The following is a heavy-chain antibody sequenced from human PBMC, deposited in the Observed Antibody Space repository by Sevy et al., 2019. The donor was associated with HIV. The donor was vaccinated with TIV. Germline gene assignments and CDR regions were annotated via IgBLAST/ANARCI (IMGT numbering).Heavy chain of an antibody. D-gene: IGHD3-9*01. J-gene: IGHJ5*02. CDR1: GFTFSFYS. CDR2: IRGSGGRT. Sequence: GGSLRLSCAASGFTFSFYSMTWVRQAPGKGLEWVSTIRGSGGRTYYADSVKGRFTSSRDNAKNTLYLQMNSRRAEDTAVYYCAKYHDNSWFDPWGQGTLVTVSS. CDR3: AKYHDNSWFDP. V-gene: IGHV3-23*01.